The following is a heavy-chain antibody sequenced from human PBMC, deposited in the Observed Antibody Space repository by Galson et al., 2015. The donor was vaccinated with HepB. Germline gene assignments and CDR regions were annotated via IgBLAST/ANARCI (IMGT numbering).Heavy chain of an antibody. CDR1: GFIFSSYS. D-gene: IGHD1-14*01. J-gene: IGHJ4*02. CDR3: ARSGSTGQVDY. Sequence: SLRLSCAASGFIFSSYSMNWVRQAPGKGLEWVSSITHTRNNIYYADSLKGRITISRDNAKNSLYLQMNSLTGADTAVYYCARSGSTGQVDYWGQGTLVTVSS. V-gene: IGHV3-21*01. CDR2: ITHTRNNI.